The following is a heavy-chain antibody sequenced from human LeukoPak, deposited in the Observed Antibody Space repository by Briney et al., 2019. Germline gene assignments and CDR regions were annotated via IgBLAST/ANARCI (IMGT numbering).Heavy chain of an antibody. CDR2: IYYSGST. D-gene: IGHD6-13*01. CDR1: GGSISSYY. CDR3: ARGGSSSSLNHFDN. Sequence: PSETLSLTCTVSGGSISSYYWNWLRQPPEKGLEWIGYIYYSGSTNYNPSLKSRVTISVDTSKNQFSLRLNSLTAADTGVYYCARGGSSSSLNHFDNWGQGILVTVSS. J-gene: IGHJ4*02. V-gene: IGHV4-59*01.